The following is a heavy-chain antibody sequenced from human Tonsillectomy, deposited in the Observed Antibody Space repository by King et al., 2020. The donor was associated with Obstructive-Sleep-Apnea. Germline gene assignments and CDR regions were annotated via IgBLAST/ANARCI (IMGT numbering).Heavy chain of an antibody. D-gene: IGHD2-15*01. Sequence: QLQESGPGLVKPSQTLSLTCTVSGGSISSGDYYWSWIRQPPGKGLEWIGYIYYSGSTYYNPSLKSRVTISVDTSKNQFSLKLSSVTAADTAVYYCARLGCSGGSCWYWYFDLWGRGTLVTVSS. CDR3: ARLGCSGGSCWYWYFDL. CDR1: GGSISSGDYY. J-gene: IGHJ2*01. V-gene: IGHV4-30-4*01. CDR2: IYYSGST.